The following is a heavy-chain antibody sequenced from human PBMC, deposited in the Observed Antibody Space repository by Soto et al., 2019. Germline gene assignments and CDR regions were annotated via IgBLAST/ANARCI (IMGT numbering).Heavy chain of an antibody. D-gene: IGHD4-17*01. CDR1: GGTFSSYA. CDR2: IIPIFGTA. V-gene: IGHV1-69*13. J-gene: IGHJ4*02. Sequence: ASVKVSCKASGGTFSSYAISWVRQAPGQGLEWMGGIIPIFGTANYAQKFQGRVTITADESTSTAYMELSSLRSEDTAVYYCARAPNDYGDYEGLFDYWGQGTLVTVSS. CDR3: ARAPNDYGDYEGLFDY.